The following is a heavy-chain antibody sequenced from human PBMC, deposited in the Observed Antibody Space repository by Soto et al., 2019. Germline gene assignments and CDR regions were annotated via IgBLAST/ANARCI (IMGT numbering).Heavy chain of an antibody. CDR3: TRDHSGSYYAFDI. J-gene: IGHJ3*02. CDR2: IRSKAYGGTT. CDR1: GFTFGDYS. D-gene: IGHD1-26*01. Sequence: GGSLRLSCTASGFTFGDYSISWVRQAPWKGLEWVGFIRSKAYGGTTEYAASVKGRFTISRDDSKSIAYLQMNSLKTEDTAVYYCTRDHSGSYYAFDIWGQGTIVTVSS. V-gene: IGHV3-49*04.